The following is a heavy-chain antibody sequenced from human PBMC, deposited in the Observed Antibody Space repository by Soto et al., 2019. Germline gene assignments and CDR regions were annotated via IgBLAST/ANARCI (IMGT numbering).Heavy chain of an antibody. J-gene: IGHJ4*02. CDR3: ARGYFYDSSGFDY. CDR2: IYHSGST. V-gene: IGHV4-30-2*01. Sequence: TLSLTCAVSGGSISSGGYSWSWIRQPPGKGLEWIGYIYHSGSTYYNPSLKSRVTISVDRSKNQFSLKLSSVTAADTAVYYCARGYFYDSSGFDYWGQGTLVTVSS. D-gene: IGHD3-22*01. CDR1: GGSISSGGYS.